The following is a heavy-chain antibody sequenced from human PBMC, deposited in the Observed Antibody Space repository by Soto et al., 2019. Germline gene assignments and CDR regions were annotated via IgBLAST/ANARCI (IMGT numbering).Heavy chain of an antibody. V-gene: IGHV3-30-3*01. CDR1: GFTFRSYA. CDR2: ISYDGSNK. D-gene: IGHD3-3*01. J-gene: IGHJ4*02. CDR3: ERGGEHYDFWSAYDY. Sequence: VQLVESGGGVVQPGRSLRLSCAASGFTFRSYAMHWVRQAPGKGLEWVAVISYDGSNKYYADSVKGRFTISRDNSKNTLYLQMNSLRAEGTAGYYCERGGEHYDFWSAYDYWGQGTLVTVSS.